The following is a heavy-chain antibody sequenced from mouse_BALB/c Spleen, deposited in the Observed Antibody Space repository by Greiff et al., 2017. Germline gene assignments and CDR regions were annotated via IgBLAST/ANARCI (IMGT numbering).Heavy chain of an antibody. Sequence: VQLQQSGPELVKPGASVKMSCKASGYTFTSYVMHWVKQKPGQGLEWIGYINPYNDGTKYNEKFKGKATLTSDKSSSTAYMELSSLTSEDSAVYYCARWGYYYGSRNYFDYWGQGTTLTVSS. J-gene: IGHJ2*01. CDR1: GYTFTSYV. D-gene: IGHD1-1*01. CDR2: INPYNDGT. V-gene: IGHV1-14*01. CDR3: ARWGYYYGSRNYFDY.